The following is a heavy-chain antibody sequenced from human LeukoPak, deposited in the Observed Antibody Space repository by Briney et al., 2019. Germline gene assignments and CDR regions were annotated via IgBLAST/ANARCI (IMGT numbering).Heavy chain of an antibody. J-gene: IGHJ4*02. CDR1: GGSFSGYY. CDR3: ARGLGYYYGSGGPTD. CDR2: INHSGST. V-gene: IGHV4-34*01. Sequence: PSETLSLTCAVYGGSFSGYYWSWIRQPPGKGLEWIGEINHSGSTNYNPSLKSRVTISVDTSKNQFSLKLSSVTAADTAVYYCARGLGYYYGSGGPTDWGQGTLVTVSS. D-gene: IGHD3-10*01.